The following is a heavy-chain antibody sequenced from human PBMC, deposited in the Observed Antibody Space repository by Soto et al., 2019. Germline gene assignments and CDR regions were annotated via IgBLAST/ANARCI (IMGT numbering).Heavy chain of an antibody. CDR2: IYWNDDK. Sequence: GSGPTLVNPTQTLTLTCTFSGFSLSTSGVGVGWIRQPPGKALEWLALIYWNDDKRYSPSLKGRLTITKDTSKNQVVLTMTNMDPVDTATYYCAHSLTQLGWGYDFWSGYYPLFDYWGQGTLVTVSS. D-gene: IGHD3-3*01. CDR1: GFSLSTSGVG. J-gene: IGHJ4*02. CDR3: AHSLTQLGWGYDFWSGYYPLFDY. V-gene: IGHV2-5*01.